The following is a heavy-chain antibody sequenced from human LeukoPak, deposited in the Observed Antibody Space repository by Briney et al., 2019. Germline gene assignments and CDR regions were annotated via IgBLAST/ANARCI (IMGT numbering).Heavy chain of an antibody. V-gene: IGHV1-69*13. J-gene: IGHJ6*02. CDR1: GGTFSSYA. CDR2: IIPIFGTA. D-gene: IGHD2-2*01. CDR3: ARRFIGDCSSTSCYQVYYYGMDV. Sequence: SVNVSCKASGGTFSSYAISWVRQAPGQGVEGMGGIIPIFGTANYARQFQGRVTIIADESTSTAYMELSSLRSEDTAVYYCARRFIGDCSSTSCYQVYYYGMDVWGQGTTVTVSS.